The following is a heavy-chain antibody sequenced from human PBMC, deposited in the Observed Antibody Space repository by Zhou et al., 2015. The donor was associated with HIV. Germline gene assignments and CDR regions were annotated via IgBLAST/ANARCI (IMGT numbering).Heavy chain of an antibody. CDR3: ARGLYCSSTSCLLYPLDY. CDR2: IIPMFATP. J-gene: IGHJ4*02. D-gene: IGHD2-2*01. CDR1: GGTFSSYT. V-gene: IGHV1-69*01. Sequence: VQLVQSGAEVKKPGSSVRVSCKTSGGTFSSYTINWVRQAPGQGLEWMGGIIPMFATPNYAQKFQGRLTISADESTNTAYMDLTSLRSEDTAVYYCARGLYCSSTSCLLYPLDYWGQGTLVTVSS.